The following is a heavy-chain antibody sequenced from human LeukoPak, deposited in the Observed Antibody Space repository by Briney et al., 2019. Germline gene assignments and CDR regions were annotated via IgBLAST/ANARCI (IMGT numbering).Heavy chain of an antibody. CDR2: IYYSGST. CDR3: ARGLLDGYTHPAAFDI. V-gene: IGHV4-59*01. J-gene: IGHJ3*02. Sequence: TSETLSLTCTVSGGSISSYYWSWIRQPPGKGLEWIGYIYYSGSTNYNPSLKSRVTISVDTSKNQFSLKLSSVAAADTTVYYCARGLLDGYTHPAAFDIWGQGTMVTVSS. D-gene: IGHD5-24*01. CDR1: GGSISSYY.